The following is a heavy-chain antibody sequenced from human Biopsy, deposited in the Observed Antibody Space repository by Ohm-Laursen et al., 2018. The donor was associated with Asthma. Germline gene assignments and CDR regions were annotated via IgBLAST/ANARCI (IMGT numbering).Heavy chain of an antibody. Sequence: SQTLSLTWAVYGGSFSGYYWSWIRQPPGKGLEWIGEINHSGSTNYNPSLKRRVTISVDTSKNQFSLKLSSVTAADTAVYYCARAGQCSSTSCYNPGWFDPWGQGTLVTVSS. D-gene: IGHD2-2*01. CDR1: GGSFSGYY. CDR3: ARAGQCSSTSCYNPGWFDP. J-gene: IGHJ5*02. V-gene: IGHV4-34*01. CDR2: INHSGST.